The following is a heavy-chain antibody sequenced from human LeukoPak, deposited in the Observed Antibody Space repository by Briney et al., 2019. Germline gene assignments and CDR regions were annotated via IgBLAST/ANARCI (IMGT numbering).Heavy chain of an antibody. D-gene: IGHD3-16*01. CDR1: RFILNIYL. Sequence: GGPLTLSCAASRFILNIYLMICLPQAPGQAGVCFSSISSSSMYIYYADSVKGRFTISRDNAKKLLYLQMNSLRAEDTAVYYCARDSPGGFLDCWGQGTLVIVSS. J-gene: IGHJ4*02. CDR3: ARDSPGGFLDC. V-gene: IGHV3-21*01. CDR2: ISSSSMYI.